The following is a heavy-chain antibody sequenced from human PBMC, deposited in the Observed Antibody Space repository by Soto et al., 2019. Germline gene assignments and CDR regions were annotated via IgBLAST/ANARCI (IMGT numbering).Heavy chain of an antibody. Sequence: QITLKESGPTLVKPTQTLTLTCTFSGFSLSTSGVGVGWIRQPPGKALEWLALIYWDDDKRYSPSLKSRLTITKDTSKNQVVLTMTNMDPVDTATYYCAHRQRKGCGGDCYPPDWYFDLWGRGTLVTVSS. J-gene: IGHJ2*01. CDR2: IYWDDDK. CDR3: AHRQRKGCGGDCYPPDWYFDL. V-gene: IGHV2-5*02. D-gene: IGHD2-21*02. CDR1: GFSLSTSGVG.